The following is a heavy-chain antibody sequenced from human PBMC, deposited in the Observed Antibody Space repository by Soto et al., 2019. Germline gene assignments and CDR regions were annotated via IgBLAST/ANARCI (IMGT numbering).Heavy chain of an antibody. CDR3: AKVRGHYYYGMDV. J-gene: IGHJ6*02. CDR1: GFTFNDYD. CDR2: ISGSGDAT. V-gene: IGHV3-23*01. Sequence: GSLRLSCVASGFTFNDYDMNWVRQAPGKGLEWVSGISGSGDATYYAGSLKGRFTISRDISKNTLYLQMNSLRAEDTAVYYCAKVRGHYYYGMDVWGQGTTVTV. D-gene: IGHD3-10*01.